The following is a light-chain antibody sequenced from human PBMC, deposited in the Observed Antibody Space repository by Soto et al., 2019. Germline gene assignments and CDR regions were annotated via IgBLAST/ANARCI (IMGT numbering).Light chain of an antibody. J-gene: IGKJ4*01. Sequence: DIQMTQSPSSVSASVGDRVTITCRASQGIISWLAWYQQKPGKAPKLLIYRASNLQSGVPSRFSGSGSGTDFTLTISGLQPPDFATYYCQQTTTFPLTFGGGTKVEIK. CDR1: QGIISW. CDR2: RAS. CDR3: QQTTTFPLT. V-gene: IGKV1-12*01.